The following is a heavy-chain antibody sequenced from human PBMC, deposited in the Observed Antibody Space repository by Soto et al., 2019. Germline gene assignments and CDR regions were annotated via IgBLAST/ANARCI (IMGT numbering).Heavy chain of an antibody. CDR1: GFSLSTSGAG. V-gene: IGHV2-5*02. CDR2: IYWDDDK. Sequence: SGPTLVNPTQTLTVTCTFSGFSLSTSGAGVAWIRQPPGKALEWLALIYWDDDKRYSPSLKDRLAISKDTSSNQVVLTITNMDPGDTATYFCAHAGDYDLLTFDHWGPGTLVTVSS. CDR3: AHAGDYDLLTFDH. J-gene: IGHJ4*02. D-gene: IGHD4-17*01.